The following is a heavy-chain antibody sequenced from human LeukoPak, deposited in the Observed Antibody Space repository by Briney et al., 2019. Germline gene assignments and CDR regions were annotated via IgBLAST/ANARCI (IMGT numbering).Heavy chain of an antibody. CDR1: GFIFSTYG. V-gene: IGHV3-33*06. J-gene: IGHJ6*03. CDR2: IWYDGGNE. Sequence: QTGGSLRLSCAASGFIFSTYGMQWVRQAPGKGLEWVALIWYDGGNEYYVDSVKGRFTISRDNSKDTLYLQMNSLRAEDTAVYYCAKAGGNSGYDNYYCMDVWGKGTTVTVSS. CDR3: AKAGGNSGYDNYYCMDV. D-gene: IGHD5-12*01.